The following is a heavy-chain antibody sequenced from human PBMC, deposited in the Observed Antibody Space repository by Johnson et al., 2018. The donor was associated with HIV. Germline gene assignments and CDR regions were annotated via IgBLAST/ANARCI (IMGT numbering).Heavy chain of an antibody. J-gene: IGHJ3*02. Sequence: VQLVESGGGVVQPGRSLRLSCAVSGFTFSSYWMSWVRQAPGKGLEWVSVIRGSGGSKYYADSVKGRFTISRDNSKFTLSLHMNNLRVEDTAIYYCAKSFGDYNDDPFDILGQGTMVTVSS. D-gene: IGHD4-17*01. CDR2: IRGSGGSK. CDR3: AKSFGDYNDDPFDI. V-gene: IGHV3-23*04. CDR1: GFTFSSYW.